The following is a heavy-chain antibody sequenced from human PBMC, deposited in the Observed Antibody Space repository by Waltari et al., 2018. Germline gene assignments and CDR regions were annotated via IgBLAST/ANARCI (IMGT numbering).Heavy chain of an antibody. V-gene: IGHV3-74*01. J-gene: IGHJ6*02. CDR2: INSDGSKT. Sequence: EVHLVASGGDLVQPGGSLRLSCAASGFTFNTYWMHWVRQAPGKGLVWVSRINSDGSKTVYADSVKGLFTISRDNAKSTLYLQMNSLRADDTAVYYCASAYGMDVWGQGTTVTVSS. CDR1: GFTFNTYW. CDR3: ASAYGMDV.